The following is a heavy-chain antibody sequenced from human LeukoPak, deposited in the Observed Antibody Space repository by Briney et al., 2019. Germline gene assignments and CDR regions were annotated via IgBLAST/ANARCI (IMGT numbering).Heavy chain of an antibody. Sequence: PGGSLRLSCAASGFTFSHYWMHWVRQVQGKGLVWVSRIHGDGSRPIYADSVKGRFTISRDNAKNTLYLQMSSLGVEDGGIYYCARDGSLPDYWGQGTLVTVSS. J-gene: IGHJ4*02. D-gene: IGHD1-1*01. CDR1: GFTFSHYW. CDR2: IHGDGSRP. V-gene: IGHV3-74*01. CDR3: ARDGSLPDY.